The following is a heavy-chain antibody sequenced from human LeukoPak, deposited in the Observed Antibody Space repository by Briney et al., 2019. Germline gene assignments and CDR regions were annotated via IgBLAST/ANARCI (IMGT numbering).Heavy chain of an antibody. CDR3: ARLYNHNWFDP. D-gene: IGHD3-16*02. CDR2: INHSGST. V-gene: IGHV4-34*01. CDR1: GGSFSGYY. Sequence: SETLSLTCAVYGGSFSGYYWSWIRQPPGKGLEWIGEINHSGSTNYNPSPKSRVTISIDTSKNQFSLKLSSVTAADTAMYYCARLYNHNWFDPWGQGTLVTVSS. J-gene: IGHJ5*02.